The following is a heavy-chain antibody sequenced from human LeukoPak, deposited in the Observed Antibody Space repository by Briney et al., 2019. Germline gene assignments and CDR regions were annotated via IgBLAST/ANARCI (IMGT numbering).Heavy chain of an antibody. J-gene: IGHJ6*02. CDR2: INHNGNVN. Sequence: GGSLRLSCAASGFTFSSHSMNWVRQAPGKGLEWVASINHNGNVNYYVDSVKGRFTISRDNAKNSLYLQMSNLRAEDTAVYFCARGGGLDVWGQGATVTVSS. CDR1: GFTFSSHS. V-gene: IGHV3-7*03. D-gene: IGHD3-16*01. CDR3: ARGGGLDV.